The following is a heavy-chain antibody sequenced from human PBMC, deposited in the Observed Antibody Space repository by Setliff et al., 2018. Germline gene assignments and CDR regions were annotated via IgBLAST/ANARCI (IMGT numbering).Heavy chain of an antibody. CDR3: ARIRRAFDI. CDR2: INHSGST. J-gene: IGHJ3*02. D-gene: IGHD3-10*01. Sequence: SETLSLTCAVYGGSFSGYYWSWIRQPPGKGLEWIGEINHSGSTNYNPSLKSRVTISVDTSKNQFSLKLSSVTAADTAVYYCARIRRAFDIWGQGTMVTVSS. V-gene: IGHV4-34*01. CDR1: GGSFSGYY.